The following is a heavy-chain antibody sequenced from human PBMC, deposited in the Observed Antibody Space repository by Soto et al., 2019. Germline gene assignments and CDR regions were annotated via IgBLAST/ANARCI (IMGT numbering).Heavy chain of an antibody. D-gene: IGHD6-6*01. J-gene: IGHJ4*02. Sequence: SETLSLTCPVSGCSISSGGYYWSWIRQPPGKGLEWIGHIHYSGSTYYIPSLKSRITISIDTSKNQVSLKLSSVTAADTAVYYCARDQAYSSSSQLDYWGQGTLVTVSS. CDR1: GCSISSGGYY. CDR2: IHYSGST. V-gene: IGHV4-30-4*01. CDR3: ARDQAYSSSSQLDY.